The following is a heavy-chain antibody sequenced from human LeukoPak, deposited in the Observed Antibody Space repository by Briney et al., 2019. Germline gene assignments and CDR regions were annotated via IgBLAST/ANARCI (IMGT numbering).Heavy chain of an antibody. CDR2: INHSGST. CDR1: GGSFSGYY. J-gene: IGHJ5*02. V-gene: IGHV4-34*01. D-gene: IGHD3-3*01. CDR3: SRYYDFWSGYLNWFDP. Sequence: SETLSLTCAVYGGSFSGYYWSWIRQPPGKGLEWIGEINHSGSTNYNPSLKSRVTISVDTSKNQFSLKLSSVTAADTAVYYCSRYYDFWSGYLNWFDPWGQGTLVTVSS.